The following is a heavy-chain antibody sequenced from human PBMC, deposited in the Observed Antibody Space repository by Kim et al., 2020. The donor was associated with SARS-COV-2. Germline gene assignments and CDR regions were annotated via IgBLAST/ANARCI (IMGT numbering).Heavy chain of an antibody. V-gene: IGHV3-7*03. CDR2: IKQDGSEK. Sequence: GGSLRLSCAASGFTFSSYWMSWVRQAPGKGLEWVANIKQDGSEKYYVDSVKGRFTISRDNAKNSLYLQMNSLRAEDTAVYYCARDLRYSSSWKYYYYGMDVWGQGTTVTVSS. J-gene: IGHJ6*02. CDR3: ARDLRYSSSWKYYYYGMDV. CDR1: GFTFSSYW. D-gene: IGHD6-13*01.